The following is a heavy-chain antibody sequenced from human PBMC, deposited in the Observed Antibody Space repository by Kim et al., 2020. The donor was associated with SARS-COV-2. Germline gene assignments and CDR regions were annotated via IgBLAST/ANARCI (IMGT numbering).Heavy chain of an antibody. D-gene: IGHD3-10*01. CDR3: AKECYYGSGVDY. V-gene: IGHV3-33*06. CDR2: IWYDGSNK. Sequence: GGSLRLSCAASGFTFSSYGMHWVRQAPGKGLEWVAVIWYDGSNKYYADSVKGRFTISRDNSKNTLYLQMNSLRAEDTAVYYCAKECYYGSGVDYWGQGTLVTVSS. J-gene: IGHJ4*02. CDR1: GFTFSSYG.